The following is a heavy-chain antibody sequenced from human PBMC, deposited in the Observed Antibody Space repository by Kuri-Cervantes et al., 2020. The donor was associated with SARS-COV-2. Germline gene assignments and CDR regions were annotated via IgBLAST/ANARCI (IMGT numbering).Heavy chain of an antibody. V-gene: IGHV4-61*02. Sequence: SETLSLTCTVSGGSISSGSYYWTWIRQPAGKGLEWIGRLYTSGSTNYNPSLKSRVTISADTSKNQFSLNLSSVTAADTAVYYCARAVLGVVAYFDYWGQGTLVTVSS. D-gene: IGHD3-3*01. CDR2: LYTSGST. CDR3: ARAVLGVVAYFDY. J-gene: IGHJ4*02. CDR1: GGSISSGSYY.